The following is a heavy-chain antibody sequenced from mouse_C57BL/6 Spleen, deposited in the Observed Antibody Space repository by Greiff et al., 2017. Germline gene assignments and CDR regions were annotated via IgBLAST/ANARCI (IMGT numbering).Heavy chain of an antibody. CDR1: GYTFTSYW. Sequence: QVQLQQPGAELVKPGASVKLSCKASGYTFTSYWMQWVKQRPGQGLEWIGEIDPSDSYTNYNQKFKGKATLTVDTSSSTAYMQLSSLTSEDSAVYYCARTVLRGDYWGQGTTLTVSS. CDR2: IDPSDSYT. V-gene: IGHV1-50*01. J-gene: IGHJ2*01. CDR3: ARTVLRGDY. D-gene: IGHD1-1*01.